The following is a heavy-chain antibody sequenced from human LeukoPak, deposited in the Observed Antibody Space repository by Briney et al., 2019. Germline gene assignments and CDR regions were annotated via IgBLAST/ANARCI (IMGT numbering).Heavy chain of an antibody. J-gene: IGHJ4*02. Sequence: GGSLRLSCVASGFTFSNYWVHWVRQAPEKGLVWISRINGDESTTDYADSVKGRFTISRDNAKNTLYLQMNTLGAEDTSLYYCARGFRWGFDYWGQGILVTVSS. V-gene: IGHV3-74*01. D-gene: IGHD4-23*01. CDR2: INGDESTT. CDR1: GFTFSNYW. CDR3: ARGFRWGFDY.